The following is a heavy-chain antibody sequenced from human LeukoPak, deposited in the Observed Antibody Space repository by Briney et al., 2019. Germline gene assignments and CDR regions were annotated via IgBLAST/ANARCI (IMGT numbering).Heavy chain of an antibody. Sequence: ASVKVSCKASGYTFTDYYMHWARQAPGQGLEWMGWFNPNSGGTIYAQKFQGRVTMTRDTSISTAYMEVSSLRPDDTAVYYCARDEVGPFDYWGQGTLVTVSS. CDR1: GYTFTDYY. D-gene: IGHD1-26*01. CDR2: FNPNSGGT. CDR3: ARDEVGPFDY. V-gene: IGHV1-2*02. J-gene: IGHJ4*02.